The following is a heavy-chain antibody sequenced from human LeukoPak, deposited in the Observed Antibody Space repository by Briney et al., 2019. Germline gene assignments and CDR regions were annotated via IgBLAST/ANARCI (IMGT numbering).Heavy chain of an antibody. Sequence: GASVKVSCKASGYTFTSYYMHWVRQAPGQGLEWMGIINPSGGSTSYAQKFQGRVTMTRDTSTSTVYMELSSLRSEDTAVYYCARGIADFWSGYVYYYGMDVWGQGTTVTVSS. J-gene: IGHJ6*02. CDR1: GYTFTSYY. CDR2: INPSGGST. CDR3: ARGIADFWSGYVYYYGMDV. D-gene: IGHD3-3*01. V-gene: IGHV1-46*01.